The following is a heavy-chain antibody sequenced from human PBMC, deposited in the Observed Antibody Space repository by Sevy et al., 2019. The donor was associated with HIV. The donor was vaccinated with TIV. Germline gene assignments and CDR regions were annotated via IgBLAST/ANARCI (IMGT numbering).Heavy chain of an antibody. Sequence: GGSLRLSCVGSGFTFREYSMNWVRQAPGKGLEWVSYISGSSTTIKHADSVKGRFSISRDNADNSVFLQMNRLGVEDTAVYYCARSLAAAENWFDPWGQGTLVTVSS. D-gene: IGHD6-13*01. J-gene: IGHJ5*02. CDR2: ISGSSTTI. CDR1: GFTFREYS. V-gene: IGHV3-48*01. CDR3: ARSLAAAENWFDP.